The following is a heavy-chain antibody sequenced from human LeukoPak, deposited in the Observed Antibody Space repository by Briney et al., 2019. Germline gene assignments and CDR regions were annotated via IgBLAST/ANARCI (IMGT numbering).Heavy chain of an antibody. CDR3: TNAIAVAGPYYYYYYMDV. J-gene: IGHJ6*03. V-gene: IGHV3-73*01. D-gene: IGHD6-19*01. CDR2: IRSKANSYAT. CDR1: GFTFSGSA. Sequence: GGSLRLSCAASGFTFSGSAMHWVRQASGKGLEWVGRIRSKANSYATAYAASVKGRFTISRDDSKNTAYLQMNSLKTEDTAVYYCTNAIAVAGPYYYYYYMDVWGKGTTVTISS.